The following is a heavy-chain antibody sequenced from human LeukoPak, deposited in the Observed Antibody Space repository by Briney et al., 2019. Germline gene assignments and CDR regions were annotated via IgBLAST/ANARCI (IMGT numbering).Heavy chain of an antibody. D-gene: IGHD1-26*01. Sequence: PGGSLRLSCAASGFTVSSNYVSWVRQAPGKGLEWVSVIYSGGSTYYADSVKGRFTISRDNSKNTLFLQVNSLRAEDTAVYYCARDLGGSYLGYWGQGTLVTVSS. CDR2: IYSGGST. V-gene: IGHV3-53*01. CDR3: ARDLGGSYLGY. J-gene: IGHJ4*02. CDR1: GFTVSSNY.